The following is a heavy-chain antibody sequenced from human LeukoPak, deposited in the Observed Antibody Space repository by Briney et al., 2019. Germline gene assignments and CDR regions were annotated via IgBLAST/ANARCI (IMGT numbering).Heavy chain of an antibody. J-gene: IGHJ5*02. D-gene: IGHD3-10*01. CDR1: GYTFTSYD. CDR3: ARGTITMVRGLIIRFNWFDP. V-gene: IGHV1-8*01. Sequence: GASVKVSCKASGYTFTSYDINWVRQATGQGLEWMGWMNPNSGNTGSAQKFQGRVTMTRNTSISTAYMELSSLRSEDTAVYYCARGTITMVRGLIIRFNWFDPWGQGTLVTVSS. CDR2: MNPNSGNT.